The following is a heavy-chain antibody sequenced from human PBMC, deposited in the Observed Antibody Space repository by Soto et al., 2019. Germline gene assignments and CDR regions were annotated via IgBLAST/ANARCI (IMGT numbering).Heavy chain of an antibody. V-gene: IGHV4-34*01. D-gene: IGHD1-26*01. CDR3: ASAIVGVHLDAFDI. J-gene: IGHJ3*02. Sequence: SETLSLTCAVYGGSFSGYYWSWIRQPPGKGLEWIGEINHSGSTNYNPSLKSRVTISVDTSKNQFSLKLSSVTAADTAVYYCASAIVGVHLDAFDIWGQGTMVTVSS. CDR1: GGSFSGYY. CDR2: INHSGST.